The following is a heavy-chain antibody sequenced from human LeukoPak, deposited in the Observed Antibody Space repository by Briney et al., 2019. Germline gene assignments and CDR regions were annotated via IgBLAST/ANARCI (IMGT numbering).Heavy chain of an antibody. V-gene: IGHV3-74*01. CDR1: GFTFSSVW. CDR3: ATDGQYSYTY. J-gene: IGHJ4*02. Sequence: PGGSLRLSCAASGFTFSSVWTHWVRQTPGKGLVWVSRINQDGSNTNYADSVKGRFTISRDNAKNTLFLQMNSLRAEDTAVYYCATDGQYSYTYWGQGTLVTVSS. D-gene: IGHD5-18*01. CDR2: INQDGSNT.